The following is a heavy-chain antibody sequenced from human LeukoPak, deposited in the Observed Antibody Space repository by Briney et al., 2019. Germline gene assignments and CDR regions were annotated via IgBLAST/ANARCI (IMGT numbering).Heavy chain of an antibody. CDR3: ARPIMITSGNAFDI. J-gene: IGHJ3*02. D-gene: IGHD3-16*01. CDR1: GGTFSSYA. CDR2: VIPIFATA. V-gene: IGHV1-69*06. Sequence: ASVKVSCTASGGTFSSYAISWVRQAPGQGLEWMGGVIPIFATANYAQTFQGRVTITADKSTSTAYMELSSLRSEDTAVYYCARPIMITSGNAFDIWGQGTMVTVSS.